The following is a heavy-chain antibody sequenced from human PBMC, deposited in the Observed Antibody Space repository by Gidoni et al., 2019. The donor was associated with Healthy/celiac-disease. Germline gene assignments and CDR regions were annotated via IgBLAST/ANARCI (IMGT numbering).Heavy chain of an antibody. D-gene: IGHD4-17*01. CDR2: INPNSGGT. CDR1: GSTFTGYY. CDR3: ARGHHDYGDYVFPLGN. Sequence: QVQLVQSGAEVKKPGASVKVSCKASGSTFTGYYMPWVRQAPGQGLEWMGWINPNSGGTNYAQKFQGRVTMTRETSISTAYMELSRLRSDDTAVYYCARGHHDYGDYVFPLGNWGQGTLVTVSS. J-gene: IGHJ4*02. V-gene: IGHV1-2*02.